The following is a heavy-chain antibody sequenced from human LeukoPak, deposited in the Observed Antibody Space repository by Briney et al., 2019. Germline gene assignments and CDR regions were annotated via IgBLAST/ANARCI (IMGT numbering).Heavy chain of an antibody. CDR3: ARGYTYGYNYYMDV. Sequence: SETLSLTCTVSGGSISSYYWSWIRQPPGKGLEWIGYIYYSGSTNYNPSLKSRVTISVDTYKNQFSLKLSSVTAADTAVYYCARGYTYGYNYYMDVWGNGTTVTVSS. D-gene: IGHD5-18*01. V-gene: IGHV4-59*01. J-gene: IGHJ6*03. CDR1: GGSISSYY. CDR2: IYYSGST.